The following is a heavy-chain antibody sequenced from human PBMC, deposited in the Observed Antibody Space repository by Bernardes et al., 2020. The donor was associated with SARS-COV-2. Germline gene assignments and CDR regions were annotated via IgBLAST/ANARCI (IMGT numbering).Heavy chain of an antibody. J-gene: IGHJ4*02. CDR3: ARGFDY. Sequence: SETLSLTCTVSGGSISAYYWSWFRQPPGKGLEWFGYLYYTGSTNYNPSLQSRVTISVDTSKNQFSLKLSSVTAADTAVYYCARGFDYWGQGILVTVSS. V-gene: IGHV4-59*01. CDR2: LYYTGST. CDR1: GGSISAYY.